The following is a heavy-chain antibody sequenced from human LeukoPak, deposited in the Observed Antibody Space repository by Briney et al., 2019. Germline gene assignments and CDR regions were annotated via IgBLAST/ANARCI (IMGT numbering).Heavy chain of an antibody. V-gene: IGHV1-18*01. J-gene: IGHJ4*02. Sequence: GASVKVSFKASGYTFTSYGISWVRQAPGQGLEWMGWISAYNGNTNYAQKLQGRVTITTDTSTSTAYMELRSLRSDDTAVYYCARDTEGDYYDSSGTPFDYWGQGTLVTVSS. CDR2: ISAYNGNT. CDR3: ARDTEGDYYDSSGTPFDY. D-gene: IGHD3-22*01. CDR1: GYTFTSYG.